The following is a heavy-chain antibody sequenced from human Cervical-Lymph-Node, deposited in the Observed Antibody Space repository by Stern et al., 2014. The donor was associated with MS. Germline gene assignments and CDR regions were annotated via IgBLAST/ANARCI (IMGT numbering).Heavy chain of an antibody. J-gene: IGHJ4*02. D-gene: IGHD3-16*01. CDR1: GYTFTNYY. CDR3: TRAVGGVGRE. CDR2: INPNGSVT. V-gene: IGHV1-46*01. Sequence: QVQLVQSGPEVKKPGASVMVSCKMSGYTFTNYYIHWVRQAPGQGLEWMGIINPNGSVTASAQKFQGRLTMTRDTSTTTVYMRLITLTSEDTAMYYCTRAVGGVGREWGQGTLVFVSS.